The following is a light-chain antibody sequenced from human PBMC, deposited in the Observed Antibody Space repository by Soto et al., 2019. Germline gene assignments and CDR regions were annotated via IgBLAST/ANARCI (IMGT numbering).Light chain of an antibody. CDR2: DSY. V-gene: IGKV3-11*01. Sequence: EVVLTQSPATLSLSPGERATLSCRASQSVDSYLAWYQQKRGQAPRLLIYDSYTRATGIRARFSGSGSGTDFSLIISSLEPEDFAVYYCQQRSVWPLTFGGGTRVEMK. J-gene: IGKJ4*02. CDR3: QQRSVWPLT. CDR1: QSVDSY.